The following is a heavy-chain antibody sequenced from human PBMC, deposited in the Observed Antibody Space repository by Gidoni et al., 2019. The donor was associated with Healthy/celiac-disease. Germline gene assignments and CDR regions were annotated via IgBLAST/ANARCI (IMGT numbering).Heavy chain of an antibody. J-gene: IGHJ3*02. CDR1: GFTFSSYS. D-gene: IGHD3-10*01. Sequence: EVQLVESGGGLVKPGGSLRLSCAASGFTFSSYSMNWVRQAPGKGLEWVSSISSSSSYIYYADSVKGRFTISRDNAKNSLYLQMNSLRAEDTAVYYCARTNYYGSGSPGTFDIWGQGTMVTVSS. CDR2: ISSSSSYI. CDR3: ARTNYYGSGSPGTFDI. V-gene: IGHV3-21*01.